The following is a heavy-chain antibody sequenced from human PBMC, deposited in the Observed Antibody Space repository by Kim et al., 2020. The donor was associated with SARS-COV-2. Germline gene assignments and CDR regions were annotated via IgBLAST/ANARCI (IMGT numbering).Heavy chain of an antibody. CDR2: IRSKANSYAT. CDR3: TTCPELRLGIDY. CDR1: GFTFSGSA. Sequence: GGSLRLSCAASGFTFSGSAMHWVRQASGKGLEWVGRIRSKANSYATAYAASVKGRFTISRDDSKNTAYLQMNSLKTEDTAVYYCTTCPELRLGIDYWGQGTLVTVSS. D-gene: IGHD3-16*01. J-gene: IGHJ4*02. V-gene: IGHV3-73*01.